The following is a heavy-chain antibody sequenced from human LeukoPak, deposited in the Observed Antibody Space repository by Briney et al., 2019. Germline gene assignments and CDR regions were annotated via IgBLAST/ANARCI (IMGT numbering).Heavy chain of an antibody. CDR3: ARARGGGTADACDI. Sequence: ASVKVSCKASGYTFTSYAMNWVRQAPGQGLEWKGWINTNTGNPTYTQGFTGRFVFSLDTSVSTAYLQISSLKAEDTAVYYCARARGGGTADACDIWGQGTMVTVSA. V-gene: IGHV7-4-1*02. D-gene: IGHD4-23*01. CDR1: GYTFTSYA. CDR2: INTNTGNP. J-gene: IGHJ3*02.